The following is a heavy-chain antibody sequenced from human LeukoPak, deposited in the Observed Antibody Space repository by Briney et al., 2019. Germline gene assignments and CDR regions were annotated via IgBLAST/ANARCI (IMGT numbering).Heavy chain of an antibody. Sequence: GASVKVSCKASGYTFTSYGISWVRQAPGQGLEWMGGIIPIFGTANYAQKFQGRVTITADESTSTAYMELSSLRSEDTAVYYCARSPYGMDVWGQGTTVTVSS. CDR2: IIPIFGTA. V-gene: IGHV1-69*13. CDR1: GYTFTSYG. J-gene: IGHJ6*02. CDR3: ARSPYGMDV.